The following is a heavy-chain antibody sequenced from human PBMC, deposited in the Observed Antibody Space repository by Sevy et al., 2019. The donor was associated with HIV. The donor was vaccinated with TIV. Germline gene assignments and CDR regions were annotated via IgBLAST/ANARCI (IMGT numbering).Heavy chain of an antibody. J-gene: IGHJ4*02. D-gene: IGHD2-2*01. CDR1: GFTFSTYT. Sequence: GGSLRLSCAASGFTFSTYTMNWVRQAPGKGLEWVSSISSGSSYIYYADSVKGRFTISRANAKNSLYLQMNSLRAEDTAIYYCARDGGCTSTSCLLYFDYWGQGTPVTVSS. CDR2: ISSGSSYI. V-gene: IGHV3-21*01. CDR3: ARDGGCTSTSCLLYFDY.